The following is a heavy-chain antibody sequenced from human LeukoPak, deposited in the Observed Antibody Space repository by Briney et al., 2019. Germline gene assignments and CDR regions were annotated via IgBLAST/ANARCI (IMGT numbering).Heavy chain of an antibody. CDR2: IKQDGSEK. CDR3: ARDSVVVEGNWFDP. J-gene: IGHJ5*02. Sequence: PGGSLRLSCAASGFTFSGYWMSWVRQAPGKGLEWVANIKQDGSEKYYVDSVKGRFTISRDNAKNSLYLQMNSLGAEDTAVYYCARDSVVVEGNWFDPWGQGTLVTVSS. V-gene: IGHV3-7*01. CDR1: GFTFSGYW. D-gene: IGHD2-2*01.